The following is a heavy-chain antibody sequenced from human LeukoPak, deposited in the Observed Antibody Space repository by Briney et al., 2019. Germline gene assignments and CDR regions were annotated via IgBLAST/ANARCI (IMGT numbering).Heavy chain of an antibody. CDR2: IYHSGST. CDR1: GGSISSGGYY. CDR3: ATYDFWSAGTPGDY. D-gene: IGHD3-3*01. V-gene: IGHV4-30-2*01. J-gene: IGHJ4*02. Sequence: SETLSLTCTVSGGSISSGGYYWSWIRQPPGKGLEWIGYIYHSGSTYYNPSLKSRVTISVDRSKNQFSQKLSSVTAADTAVYYCATYDFWSAGTPGDYWGQGTLVTVSS.